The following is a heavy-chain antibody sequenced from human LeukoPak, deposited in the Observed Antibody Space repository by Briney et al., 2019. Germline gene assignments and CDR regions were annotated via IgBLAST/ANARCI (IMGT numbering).Heavy chain of an antibody. CDR2: TYYSGTT. CDR1: GGSITGYY. D-gene: IGHD6-13*01. V-gene: IGHV4-59*08. Sequence: SETLSLTCTVSGGSITGYYWSWIRQPPGKGLEGIGYTYYSGTTNYNPSLKSRVTISVDTSKNQFSVNLTSVTAADTTVYFCARQNPAASGQGLDYWGQGILVTVSS. J-gene: IGHJ4*02. CDR3: ARQNPAASGQGLDY.